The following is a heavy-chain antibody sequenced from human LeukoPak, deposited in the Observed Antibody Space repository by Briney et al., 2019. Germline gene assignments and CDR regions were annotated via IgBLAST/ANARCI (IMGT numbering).Heavy chain of an antibody. Sequence: GGSLRLSCAASGFTFSSYSMNWVRQAPGKGLEWVSSISSSSSYIYYADSVKGRFTISRDNSKNTLYLQMNSLRAEDTAVYYCARAGVVVQYYFDYWGQGTLVTVSS. J-gene: IGHJ4*02. D-gene: IGHD2-15*01. CDR1: GFTFSSYS. CDR3: ARAGVVVQYYFDY. V-gene: IGHV3-21*01. CDR2: ISSSSSYI.